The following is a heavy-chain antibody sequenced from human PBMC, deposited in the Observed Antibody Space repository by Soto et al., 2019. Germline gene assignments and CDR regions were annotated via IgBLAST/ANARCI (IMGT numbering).Heavy chain of an antibody. CDR1: GGSFSGYY. V-gene: IGHV4-34*01. J-gene: IGHJ6*02. Sequence: SESLSLPCADYGGSFSGYYWSWIRQPPGKGLEWIGEINHSGSTNYNPSLKSRVTISVDTSKNQFSLKLSSVTAADTAVYYCLNYYEGHSDYYYYGMDVWGQGTTVTVSS. CDR2: INHSGST. D-gene: IGHD3-22*01. CDR3: LNYYEGHSDYYYYGMDV.